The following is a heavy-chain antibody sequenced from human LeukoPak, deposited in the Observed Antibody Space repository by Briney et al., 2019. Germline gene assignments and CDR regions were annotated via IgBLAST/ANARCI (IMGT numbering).Heavy chain of an antibody. V-gene: IGHV1-69*01. CDR1: GGTFSIYA. CDR3: ARTHTGIDYGDLDDY. Sequence: SVKVSCKASGGTFSIYAISWVRQAPGQGLEWMGGIIPIFGTANYAQKFQGRVTITADESTSTAYMELSSLRSEDTAVYYCARTHTGIDYGDLDDYWGQGTLVTVSS. CDR2: IIPIFGTA. J-gene: IGHJ4*02. D-gene: IGHD4-17*01.